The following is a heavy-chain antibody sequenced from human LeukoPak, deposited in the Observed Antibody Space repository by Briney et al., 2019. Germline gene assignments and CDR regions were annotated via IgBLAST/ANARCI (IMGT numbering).Heavy chain of an antibody. Sequence: GESLKISCKGSGYSFTSYWIGWVRPMPGKGLEWMGIIYPGDSDTRYSPSFQGQVTISADKSISTAYVQWSSLKASDTAMYYCARGGIGGAPKSGWFDPWGQGTLVTVSS. CDR1: GYSFTSYW. V-gene: IGHV5-51*01. CDR2: IYPGDSDT. J-gene: IGHJ5*02. CDR3: ARGGIGGAPKSGWFDP. D-gene: IGHD1-26*01.